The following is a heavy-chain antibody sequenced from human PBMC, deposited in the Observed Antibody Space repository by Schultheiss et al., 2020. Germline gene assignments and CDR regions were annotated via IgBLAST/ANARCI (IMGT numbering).Heavy chain of an antibody. CDR3: TRISSQSPPFDY. Sequence: ASVKVSCKASGYIFNTYYMHWVRQAPGQGLEWMGIINPSDDSTSYAQKFQGRVTMTRDTSTSTVYMELNSLRSEDTAVYYCTRISSQSPPFDYWGQGTLVTVSS. D-gene: IGHD6-13*01. V-gene: IGHV1-46*02. CDR1: GYIFNTYY. J-gene: IGHJ4*02. CDR2: INPSDDST.